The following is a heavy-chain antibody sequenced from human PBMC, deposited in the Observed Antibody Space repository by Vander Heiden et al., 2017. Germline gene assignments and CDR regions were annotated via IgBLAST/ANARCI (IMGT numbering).Heavy chain of an antibody. Sequence: EVQLVESGGGLVQPGGSLRLSCAASGFTFRKYWMSWVRQAPGKGLEGGANIRQDGSEKYYVDSVKGRFTISRDNAKNSLYLQMNSLRAEDTAVYYCASVTGIAAAGHWYFDLWGRGTLVTVSS. CDR2: IRQDGSEK. D-gene: IGHD6-13*01. CDR3: ASVTGIAAAGHWYFDL. V-gene: IGHV3-7*03. J-gene: IGHJ2*01. CDR1: GFTFRKYW.